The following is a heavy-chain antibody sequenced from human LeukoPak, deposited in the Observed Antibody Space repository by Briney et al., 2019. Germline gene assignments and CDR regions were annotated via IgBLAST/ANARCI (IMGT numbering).Heavy chain of an antibody. CDR2: IYPGDSDT. CDR3: AITYYDFWSGYSPFDY. V-gene: IGHV5-51*01. CDR1: GYSFTSYW. J-gene: IGHJ4*02. D-gene: IGHD3-3*01. Sequence: GESLKISCKGSGYSFTSYWLGWERQMPGKGLEWMGIIYPGDSDTRYSPSFQGQVTISADKSISTAYLQWSSLKASDTAMYYCAITYYDFWSGYSPFDYWGQGTLVTVSS.